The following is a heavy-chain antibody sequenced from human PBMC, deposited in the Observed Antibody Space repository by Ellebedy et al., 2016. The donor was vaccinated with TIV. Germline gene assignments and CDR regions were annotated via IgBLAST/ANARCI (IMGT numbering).Heavy chain of an antibody. Sequence: GESLKISCAASGFTFPTYWMNWVRQAPGKGLEWVANIKQDGNDKNYVDSVKGRFTISRDNGKNVLYLQMNNVRAEDTALYFCASGLSDYGDFKLDSWGQGTQVTVSS. V-gene: IGHV3-7*03. CDR2: IKQDGNDK. CDR3: ASGLSDYGDFKLDS. J-gene: IGHJ4*02. CDR1: GFTFPTYW. D-gene: IGHD4-17*01.